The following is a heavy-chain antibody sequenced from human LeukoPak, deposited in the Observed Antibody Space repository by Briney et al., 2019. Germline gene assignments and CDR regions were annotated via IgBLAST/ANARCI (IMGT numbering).Heavy chain of an antibody. J-gene: IGHJ4*02. CDR1: GGSISSGDYY. Sequence: SETLSLTRTVSGGSISSGDYYWSWIRQPPGKGLEWIGNIYYSGSTYCNPSLKSRVTISVDTSKNQFSLKLSSVTAADTAVYYCARLVAATGNFDYWGQGTLVTVSS. V-gene: IGHV4-30-4*01. CDR3: ARLVAATGNFDY. D-gene: IGHD6-13*01. CDR2: IYYSGST.